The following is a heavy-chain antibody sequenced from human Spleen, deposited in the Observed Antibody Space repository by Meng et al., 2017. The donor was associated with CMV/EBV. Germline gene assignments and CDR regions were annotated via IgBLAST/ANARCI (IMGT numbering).Heavy chain of an antibody. CDR2: ISYDGSNK. Sequence: GGSLRLSCAASGFTFSSYAMHWVRQAPGKGLEWVAVISYDGSNKYYADSVKGRFTISRDNSKNTLYLQMNSLRTEDTAVYFCARAPTYDFWSGYLDYWGQGMLVTVSS. V-gene: IGHV3-30*04. CDR3: ARAPTYDFWSGYLDY. J-gene: IGHJ4*02. CDR1: GFTFSSYA. D-gene: IGHD3-3*01.